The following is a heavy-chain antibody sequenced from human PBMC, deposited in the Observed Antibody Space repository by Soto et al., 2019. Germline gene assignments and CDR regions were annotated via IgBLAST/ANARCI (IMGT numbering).Heavy chain of an antibody. V-gene: IGHV3-30-3*01. CDR1: GFTFSSYA. Sequence: PGGSLRLSCAASGFTFSSYAMHWVRQAPGKGLEWVAVISYDGSNKYYADSVKGRFTISRDNSKNTLYLQMNSLRAEDTAVYYCARGRVGATPNRFPFDYWGQGTLVTVSS. D-gene: IGHD1-26*01. J-gene: IGHJ4*02. CDR3: ARGRVGATPNRFPFDY. CDR2: ISYDGSNK.